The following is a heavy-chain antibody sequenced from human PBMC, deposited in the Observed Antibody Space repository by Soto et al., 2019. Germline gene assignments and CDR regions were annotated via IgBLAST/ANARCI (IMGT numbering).Heavy chain of an antibody. V-gene: IGHV3-21*01. J-gene: IGHJ4*02. CDR2: ISSSSSYI. CDR1: GFTFSSYS. CDR3: ARDPHCSSTSCYY. Sequence: EVQLVESGGGLVKPGGSLRLSCAASGFTFSSYSMNWVRQAPGKGLEWVSSISSSSSYIYYADSLKGRFTISRDNAKNSLYLQMNSLRAEDTAVYYCARDPHCSSTSCYYWGQGTLVTVSS. D-gene: IGHD2-2*01.